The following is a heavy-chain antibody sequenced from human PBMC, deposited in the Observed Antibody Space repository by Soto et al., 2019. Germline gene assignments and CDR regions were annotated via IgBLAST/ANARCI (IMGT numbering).Heavy chain of an antibody. CDR3: ARDAGGDSSGWYFFY. V-gene: IGHV1-69*04. D-gene: IGHD6-19*01. J-gene: IGHJ4*02. CDR2: IIPILGIA. CDR1: GGTFSSYT. Sequence: SVKVSCKASGGTFSSYTISWVRQAPGQGLEWMGRIIPILGIANYAQKFQGRVTITADKSTSTAYMELSSLRSEDTAVYYCARDAGGDSSGWYFFYWGQGTLVTVSS.